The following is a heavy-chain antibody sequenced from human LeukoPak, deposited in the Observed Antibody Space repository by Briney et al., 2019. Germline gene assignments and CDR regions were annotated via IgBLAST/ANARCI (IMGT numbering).Heavy chain of an antibody. CDR2: IYPGDSDT. Sequence: GESLKISCKGSGYSFTSYWIGWVRQMPGKGLGWMGIIYPGDSDTRYSPSFQGQVTISADKSISTAYLQWSSLKASDTAMYYCAIAYGGNSQFGYYFDYWGQGTLVTVSS. D-gene: IGHD4-23*01. CDR1: GYSFTSYW. V-gene: IGHV5-51*01. CDR3: AIAYGGNSQFGYYFDY. J-gene: IGHJ4*02.